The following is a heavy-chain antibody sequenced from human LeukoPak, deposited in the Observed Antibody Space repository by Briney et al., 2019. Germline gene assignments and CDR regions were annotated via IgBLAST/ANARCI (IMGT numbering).Heavy chain of an antibody. J-gene: IGHJ4*02. CDR3: ARVGSTSPY. Sequence: SETLSLTCAVYGGSFSGYYWSWIRQPPGKGLEWIGEINHSGSTNYNPSLKSRVTISVDTSKNQFSLKPNSVTAADTAVYYCARVGSTSPYWGQGTLVTVSS. V-gene: IGHV4-34*01. CDR2: INHSGST. CDR1: GGSFSGYY.